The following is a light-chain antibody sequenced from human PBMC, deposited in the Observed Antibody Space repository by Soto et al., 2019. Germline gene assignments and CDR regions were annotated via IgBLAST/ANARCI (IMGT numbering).Light chain of an antibody. CDR3: QSYDSSLSGSV. Sequence: QCVLPQPHSGAGAPGQRGTISCTGSSSNIGAGYDVHWYQQLPGTAPKLLIYGNSNRPSGVPDRFSGSKSGNSASLAITGLQAEDEADYDCQSYDSSLSGSVFGGGTKLTLL. CDR1: SSNIGAGYD. J-gene: IGLJ2*01. CDR2: GNS. V-gene: IGLV1-40*01.